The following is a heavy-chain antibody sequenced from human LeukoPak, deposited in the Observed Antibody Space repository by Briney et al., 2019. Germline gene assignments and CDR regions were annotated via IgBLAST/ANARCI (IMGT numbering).Heavy chain of an antibody. J-gene: IGHJ5*02. D-gene: IGHD2-2*01. CDR1: GGSISSYY. CDR2: IYYSGST. V-gene: IGHV4-59*06. Sequence: QSSETLSLTCTVSGGSISSYYWSWIRQPPGKGLEWIGYIYYSGSTYYNPSLKSRVTISVDTSKNQFSLKLSSVTAADTAVYYCACLLGYCSSTSCANRFDPWGQGTLVTVSS. CDR3: ACLLGYCSSTSCANRFDP.